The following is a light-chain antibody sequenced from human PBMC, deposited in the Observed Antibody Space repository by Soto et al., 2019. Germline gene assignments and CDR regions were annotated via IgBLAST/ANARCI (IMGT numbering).Light chain of an antibody. J-gene: IGLJ2*01. Sequence: QSALTQPPSASGSPGQSVTISCTGTSTDVGYYNFVSWYQQAPGKAPKLIIYEVTKRPSGVPDRFSGSKSGNTASLTISGLQAEDEAEYYCTSYTGATHVVFGGGTKVTVL. CDR2: EVT. CDR1: STDVGYYNF. V-gene: IGLV2-8*01. CDR3: TSYTGATHVV.